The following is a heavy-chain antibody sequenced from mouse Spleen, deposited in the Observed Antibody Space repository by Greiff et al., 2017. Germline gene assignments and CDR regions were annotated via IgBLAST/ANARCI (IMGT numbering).Heavy chain of an antibody. J-gene: IGHJ2*01. V-gene: IGHV14-3*01. CDR2: IDPANGNT. D-gene: IGHD1-1*02. CDR3: AGYDGSYGYFDY. CDR1: GFNIKNTY. Sequence: VQLQQPGAELVKPGASVKLSCTASGFNIKNTYMHWVKQRPEQGLEWIGRIDPANGNTKYAPKFQGKATITADTSSNTAYLQLSSLTSEDTAIYYCAGYDGSYGYFDYWGQGTTRTVSS.